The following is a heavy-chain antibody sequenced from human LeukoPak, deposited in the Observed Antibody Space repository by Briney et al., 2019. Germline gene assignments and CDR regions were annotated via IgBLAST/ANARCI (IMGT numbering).Heavy chain of an antibody. V-gene: IGHV3-23*01. CDR1: GFTFSSYA. J-gene: IGHJ4*02. Sequence: PGGSLRLSCAASGFTFSSYAMSWVRQAPGKGLEWVSAISGSGGSTYYADSVKGRFTISRDNSKNTLYLQMNSLRAEDTAVYYCANLDSLVVVPAAISYWGQGTLVTVSS. D-gene: IGHD2-2*01. CDR3: ANLDSLVVVPAAISY. CDR2: ISGSGGST.